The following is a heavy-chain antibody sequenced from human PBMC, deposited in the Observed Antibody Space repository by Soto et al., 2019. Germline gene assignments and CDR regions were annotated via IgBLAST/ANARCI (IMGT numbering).Heavy chain of an antibody. CDR2: ISGSGST. CDR3: AKALRFTFTTGYYMDV. Sequence: EVQLLESGGGLVQPGGSLRLSCAASGFTVSSYAMSWVRQAPGKGLEWVSAISGSGSTYSADSVKGRFTISRDSSKNTVYLEMSSLRADDTAVYYCAKALRFTFTTGYYMDVWGRGTTATVSS. CDR1: GFTVSSYA. V-gene: IGHV3-23*01. J-gene: IGHJ6*03. D-gene: IGHD3-16*01.